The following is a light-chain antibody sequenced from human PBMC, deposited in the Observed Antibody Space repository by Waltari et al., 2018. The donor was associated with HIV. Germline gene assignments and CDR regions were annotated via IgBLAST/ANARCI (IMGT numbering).Light chain of an antibody. CDR2: RNN. V-gene: IGLV1-47*01. J-gene: IGLJ3*02. CDR1: SSNIGRND. Sequence: QSVLTQPPSPSGPPGQRVTISCSGSSSNIGRNDVYWYQQLPGTAPKLLIYRNNQRPSGVPDRFSGSKSGTSASLAISGLRSEDEADYYCAAWDDSLSGLWVFGGGTKLTVL. CDR3: AAWDDSLSGLWV.